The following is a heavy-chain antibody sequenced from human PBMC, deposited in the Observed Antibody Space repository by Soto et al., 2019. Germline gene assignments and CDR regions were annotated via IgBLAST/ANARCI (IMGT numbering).Heavy chain of an antibody. CDR2: ISGGGGGTI. Sequence: PGGSLRLSGAASGFTFSSYSMSWVRQAPGKGLEWVSSISGGGGGTIYSADSVKGRFTISRDNSKNTLYLQMNSLRVEDTAVYYCAKDSGGSFDYWGQGTLVTVSS. D-gene: IGHD1-26*01. V-gene: IGHV3-23*01. CDR1: GFTFSSYS. J-gene: IGHJ4*02. CDR3: AKDSGGSFDY.